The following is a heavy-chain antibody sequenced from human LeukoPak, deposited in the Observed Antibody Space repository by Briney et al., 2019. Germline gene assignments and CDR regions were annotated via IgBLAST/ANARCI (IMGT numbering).Heavy chain of an antibody. CDR2: INPDSGDT. CDR3: ARGRGGCGGSNWFDP. CDR1: EYTFSVYH. D-gene: IGHD6-19*01. J-gene: IGHJ5*02. Sequence: ASVKVSCKASEYTFSVYHIHWVRQAPGQGLEWMAWINPDSGDTNYAQKFQGRVTMTRDMSISTAYMELNRLKSDDTAMYYCARGRGGCGGSNWFDPWGQGTLVTVSS. V-gene: IGHV1-2*02.